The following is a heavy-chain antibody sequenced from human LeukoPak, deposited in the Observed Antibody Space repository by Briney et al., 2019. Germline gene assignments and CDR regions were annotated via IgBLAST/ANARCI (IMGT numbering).Heavy chain of an antibody. V-gene: IGHV4-59*12. J-gene: IGHJ6*03. CDR1: GGSISSYY. CDR3: ASMGGGYCSSTSCYDDYYYMDV. Sequence: SETLSLTCTVSGGSISSYYWSWIRQPPGKGLEWIGYIYYSGSTNYNPSLKSRVTISVDTSKNQFSLKLSSVTAADTAVYYCASMGGGYCSSTSCYDDYYYMDVWGKGTTVTVSS. CDR2: IYYSGST. D-gene: IGHD2-2*01.